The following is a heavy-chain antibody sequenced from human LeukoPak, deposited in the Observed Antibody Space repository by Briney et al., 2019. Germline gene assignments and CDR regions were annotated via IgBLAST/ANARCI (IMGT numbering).Heavy chain of an antibody. CDR2: ISDSGGST. CDR3: ARDVEVCRSGACYWTTLDC. D-gene: IGHD2-21*02. V-gene: IGHV3-23*01. Sequence: GGSLRLSRAASGFTFGDYAMTWVRQAPGRGLEWVSSISDSGGSTYYADSVRGRFTISRDAASDTLNLQMNSLRVEDTAVYYCARDVEVCRSGACYWTTLDCWGQGTLVTVSS. CDR1: GFTFGDYA. J-gene: IGHJ4*02.